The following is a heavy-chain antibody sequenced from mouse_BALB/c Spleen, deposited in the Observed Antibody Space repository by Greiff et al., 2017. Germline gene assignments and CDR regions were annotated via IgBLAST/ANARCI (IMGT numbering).Heavy chain of an antibody. Sequence: EVKLVESGPGLVKPSQSLSLTCTVTGYSITSDYAWNWIRQFPGNKLEWMGYISYSGSTSYNPSLKSRISITRDTSKNQFFLQLNSVTTEDTATYYCARSTMITGAMDYWGQGTSVTVSS. CDR3: ARSTMITGAMDY. CDR2: ISYSGST. J-gene: IGHJ4*01. V-gene: IGHV3-2*02. CDR1: GYSITSDYA. D-gene: IGHD2-4*01.